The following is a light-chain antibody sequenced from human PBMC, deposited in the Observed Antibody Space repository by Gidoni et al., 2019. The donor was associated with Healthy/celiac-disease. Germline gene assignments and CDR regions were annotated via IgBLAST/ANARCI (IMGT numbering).Light chain of an antibody. J-gene: IGLJ2*01. CDR3: QVWDSSSDHPV. Sequence: SYVLTQPPSVSVAPGQTARITCGGNNIGSKRVHWYPQKPGQAPVLVVSDDSDRPSGIPERFSGSNSGNTATLTSSRVEAGDEADYYCQVWDSSSDHPVFGGGTKLTVL. V-gene: IGLV3-21*02. CDR1: NIGSKR. CDR2: DDS.